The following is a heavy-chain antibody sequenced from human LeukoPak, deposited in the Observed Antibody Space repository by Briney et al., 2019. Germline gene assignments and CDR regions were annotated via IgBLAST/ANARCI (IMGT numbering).Heavy chain of an antibody. J-gene: IGHJ4*01. CDR3: ARDDNYYDGRSYSGGFDH. Sequence: GGSLRLSCAASGFSLSDFWMHWVRQVPGKELVWVALIRIDGNTNVADSVRGRFSISRDTAKNTLYLQMNSLRAEDSAIYYCARDDNYYDGRSYSGGFDHWGHGTLVTVSS. CDR1: GFSLSDFW. D-gene: IGHD3-22*01. CDR2: IRIDGNT. V-gene: IGHV3-74*01.